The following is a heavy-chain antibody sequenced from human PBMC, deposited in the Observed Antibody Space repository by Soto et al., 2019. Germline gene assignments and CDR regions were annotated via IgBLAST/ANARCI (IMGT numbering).Heavy chain of an antibody. CDR2: IIPILGVA. CDR1: GGTFSSYT. Sequence: QVQLVQSGAEVKKPGSSVKVSCKASGGTFSSYTISWVRQAPGQGLEWMGRIIPILGVANYAQKFQGRVTITADKSSSTAYMGMSSLLSEGTVVSYCERGWGQLDYGGQGTLVTVSA. V-gene: IGHV1-69*02. J-gene: IGHJ4*02. D-gene: IGHD3-16*01. CDR3: ERGWGQLDY.